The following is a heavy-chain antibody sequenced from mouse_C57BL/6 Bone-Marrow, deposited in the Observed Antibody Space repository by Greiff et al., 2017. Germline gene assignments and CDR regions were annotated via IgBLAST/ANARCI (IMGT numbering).Heavy chain of an antibody. CDR2: IDPSDSYT. V-gene: IGHV1-69*01. Sequence: QVQLKQPGAELVMPGASVKLSCKASGYTFTSYWMHWVKQRPGQGLEWIGEIDPSDSYTNYNQKFKGKSTLTVDKSSSTAYMQLSSLTSEDSAVYYCASHYDPAWFAYWGQGTLVTVSA. J-gene: IGHJ3*01. CDR1: GYTFTSYW. D-gene: IGHD2-4*01. CDR3: ASHYDPAWFAY.